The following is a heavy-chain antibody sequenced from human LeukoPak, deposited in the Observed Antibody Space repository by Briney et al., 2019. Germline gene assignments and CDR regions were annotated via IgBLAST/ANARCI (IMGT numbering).Heavy chain of an antibody. CDR3: ARVYVDAAMVPMFDY. V-gene: IGHV3-21*01. D-gene: IGHD5-18*01. CDR1: GFTFSSYA. CDR2: ISSSSTFI. J-gene: IGHJ4*02. Sequence: GGSLRLSCAASGFTFSSYAMSWVRQAPGKGLEWVSSISSSSTFILYADSVKGRFTISRDNAKNSLYLQMNSLRAEDTAVYYCARVYVDAAMVPMFDYWGQGTLVTVSS.